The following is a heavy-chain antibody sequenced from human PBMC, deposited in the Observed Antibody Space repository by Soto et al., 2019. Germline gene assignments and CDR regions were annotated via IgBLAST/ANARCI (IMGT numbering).Heavy chain of an antibody. CDR3: ARDETYYYGSGPV. Sequence: GGSLRLSCAASGFTFSSYWMSWVRQAPGKGLEWVANIKQDGSERYYVDSVKGRLTISRDNAKNSLYLQMDSLRAEDTAVYYCARDETYYYGSGPVGGPGTLVTVSS. D-gene: IGHD3-10*01. V-gene: IGHV3-7*01. J-gene: IGHJ4*02. CDR1: GFTFSSYW. CDR2: IKQDGSER.